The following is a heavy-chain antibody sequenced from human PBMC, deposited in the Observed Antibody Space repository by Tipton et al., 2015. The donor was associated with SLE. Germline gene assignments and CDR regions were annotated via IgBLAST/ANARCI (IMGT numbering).Heavy chain of an antibody. J-gene: IGHJ4*02. CDR1: GGSITTYY. CDR2: IYYSGST. D-gene: IGHD2/OR15-2a*01. CDR3: ARGIVAAFYY. Sequence: TLSLTCTVSGGSITTYYWSWIRQPPGKGLEWIGYIYYSGSTNYNPSLKRRVTMSVDTSKNQFSLKLISVTAADTAVYYCARGIVAAFYYWGQGTLVTVSS. V-gene: IGHV4-59*01.